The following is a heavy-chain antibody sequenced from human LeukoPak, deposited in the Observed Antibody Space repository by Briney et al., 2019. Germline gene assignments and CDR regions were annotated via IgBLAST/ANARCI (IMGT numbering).Heavy chain of an antibody. J-gene: IGHJ1*01. CDR3: ARGSVNGDYGCCFQH. CDR1: GYTFTSYG. V-gene: IGHV1-18*01. CDR2: ISAYNGNT. D-gene: IGHD4-17*01. Sequence: ASVKVSCKASGYTFTSYGISWVRQAPGQGLEWMGWISAYNGNTNYAQKLQGRVTMTTDTSTSTAYMELRSLRSDDTAVYYCARGSVNGDYGCCFQHLGQGTLVTVSS.